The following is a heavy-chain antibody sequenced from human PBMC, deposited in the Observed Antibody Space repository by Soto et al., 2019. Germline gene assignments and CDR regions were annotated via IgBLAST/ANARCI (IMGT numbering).Heavy chain of an antibody. D-gene: IGHD6-13*01. Sequence: ASVKVSCKASGYTFTGYYMHWVRQAPGQGLEWMGWINPNSGGTNYAQKFQGWVTMTRDTSISTAYMELSRLRSDDTAVYYCARGCDPLKQAAADNNFDYWGQGTLVNVSS. V-gene: IGHV1-2*04. CDR3: ARGCDPLKQAAADNNFDY. CDR1: GYTFTGYY. J-gene: IGHJ4*02. CDR2: INPNSGGT.